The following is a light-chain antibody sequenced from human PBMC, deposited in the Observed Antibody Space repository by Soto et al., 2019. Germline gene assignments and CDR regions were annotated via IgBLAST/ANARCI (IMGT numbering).Light chain of an antibody. V-gene: IGKV3-20*01. CDR3: QQYGSSPPT. J-gene: IGKJ1*01. CDR2: GAS. CDR1: QSVTSNS. Sequence: EIVLTQSPETLSLSPGERGTLSCRASQSVTSNSLAWYQQKAGQAPRLLIYGASTRARGIPDRFRGSGSGADFTLTITSLEPEDFAVYVCQQYGSSPPTFGQGTKV.